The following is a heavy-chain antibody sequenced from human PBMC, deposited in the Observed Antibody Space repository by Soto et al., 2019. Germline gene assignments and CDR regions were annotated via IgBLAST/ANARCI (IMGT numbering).Heavy chain of an antibody. CDR2: ISSSGSTI. J-gene: IGHJ6*02. V-gene: IGHV3-48*03. CDR3: ARDRVYNGMDV. D-gene: IGHD6-6*01. CDR1: GFTFSRYE. Sequence: GGSLRLSCAASGFTFSRYEMNWVRQAPGKGLEWVSYISSSGSTIYYADSVKGRFTISRDNAKNSLYLQMNSLRAEDTAVYYCARDRVYNGMDVWGQGTTVTVSS.